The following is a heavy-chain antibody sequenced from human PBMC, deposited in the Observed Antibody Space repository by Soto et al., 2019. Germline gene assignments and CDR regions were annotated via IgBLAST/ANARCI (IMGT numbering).Heavy chain of an antibody. J-gene: IGHJ6*02. V-gene: IGHV1-69*13. CDR3: ASVSSSGLNYYHYGMDV. Sequence: SSVKVACNASGGTFSCYAISWVRQAPGQGLEWMGGIIPLFGTANYAQKFQGRVTITADESTSTAYMELSSLRSEDTAVYYCASVSSSGLNYYHYGMDVWAQGTTVTVSS. CDR1: GGTFSCYA. D-gene: IGHD6-13*01. CDR2: IIPLFGTA.